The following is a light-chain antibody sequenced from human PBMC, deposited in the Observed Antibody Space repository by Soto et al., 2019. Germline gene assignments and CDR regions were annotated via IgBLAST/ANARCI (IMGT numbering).Light chain of an antibody. CDR2: DVT. Sequence: QSALTQPASVSGSPGQSITVSYTGTSGDVGGYDFVSWYQQHPGKAPKLIIYDVTNRPSGVSIRFSGSKSGNTASLTISGLQAEDEADYYCSSYTSSRPLVVFGGGTKLTVL. CDR3: SSYTSSRPLVV. J-gene: IGLJ2*01. V-gene: IGLV2-14*01. CDR1: SGDVGGYDF.